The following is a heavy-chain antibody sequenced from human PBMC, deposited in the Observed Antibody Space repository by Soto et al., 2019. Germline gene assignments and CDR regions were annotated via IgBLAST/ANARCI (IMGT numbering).Heavy chain of an antibody. Sequence: QVQLQESGPGLVKSSETLSVTCHVSGDSISSYYWSWIRQPAGKGLEWIGRIYTRGRTNYNPSLKSRVTTTADTSNNQFSLKLSSVTAADTAVYYCARGYWYLDLWGRGTLVTVSS. J-gene: IGHJ2*01. V-gene: IGHV4-4*07. CDR2: IYTRGRT. CDR3: ARGYWYLDL. CDR1: GDSISSYY.